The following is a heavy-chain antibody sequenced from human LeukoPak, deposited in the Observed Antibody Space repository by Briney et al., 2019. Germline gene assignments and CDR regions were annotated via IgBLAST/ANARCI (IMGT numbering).Heavy chain of an antibody. CDR3: ARGLGTTVTNEYYYDSSGYYDGGLDY. J-gene: IGHJ4*02. V-gene: IGHV3-21*01. D-gene: IGHD3-22*01. CDR2: ISGRSTYI. Sequence: GGSLRLSCSASGFTFSSYTMNWVRQAPGKGLERVSSISGRSTYIFYADSVKGRFTISRDNAKNSLSLQTNSLRAEDTAVYYCARGLGTTVTNEYYYDSSGYYDGGLDYWGQGTLVTVSS. CDR1: GFTFSSYT.